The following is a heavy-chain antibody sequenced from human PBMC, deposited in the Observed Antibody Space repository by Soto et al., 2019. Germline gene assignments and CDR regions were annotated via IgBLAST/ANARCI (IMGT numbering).Heavy chain of an antibody. V-gene: IGHV4-59*01. CDR1: GGSISSYY. J-gene: IGHJ4*02. CDR2: IYYSGST. Sequence: PSETLSLTCTVSGGSISSYYWSWIRQPPGKGLEWIGYIYYSGSTNYNPSLKSRVTISVDTSKNQFSLKLSSVTAADTAVYFCSSQKPPSPDYDFWSGPPPPFDYWGQGTLVTVS. D-gene: IGHD3-3*01. CDR3: SSQKPPSPDYDFWSGPPPPFDY.